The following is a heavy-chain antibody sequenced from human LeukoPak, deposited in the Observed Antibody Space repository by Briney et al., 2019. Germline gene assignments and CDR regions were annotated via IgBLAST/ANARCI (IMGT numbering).Heavy chain of an antibody. CDR2: IYGGNGNT. CDR1: GYTFTSYA. J-gene: IGHJ4*02. D-gene: IGHD2-21*02. CDR3: ARGWGGDCYHVH. V-gene: IGHV1-3*01. Sequence: ASVTVSCMASGYTFTSYAMHWVRQAPGQRREWMGWIYGGNGNTKYSQKFQGRVSITRDTSASTVYMELSSLGSEDTAVYYCARGWGGDCYHVHWGQGTLVTVSS.